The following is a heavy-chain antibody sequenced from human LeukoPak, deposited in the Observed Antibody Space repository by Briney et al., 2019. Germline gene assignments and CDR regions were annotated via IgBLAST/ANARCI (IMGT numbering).Heavy chain of an antibody. V-gene: IGHV3-21*01. CDR1: GFTFSSYS. Sequence: GGSLRLSCAASGFTFSSYSMNWVRQAPGKGLEWVSSISSSSSYIYYADSVKGRFTISRDNAKNSLYLQMNSLRAEDTAVYYCASVLIQLWAPGDFDYWGQGTLVTVSS. CDR2: ISSSSSYI. J-gene: IGHJ4*02. D-gene: IGHD5-18*01. CDR3: ASVLIQLWAPGDFDY.